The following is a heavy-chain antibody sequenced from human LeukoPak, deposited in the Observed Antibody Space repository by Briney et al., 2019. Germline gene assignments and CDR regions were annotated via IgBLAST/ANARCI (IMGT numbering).Heavy chain of an antibody. CDR3: ARVVSIRSIAAAGV. Sequence: GASVKLSCKASGYTFTSYDINWVRQATGQGLEWMGWMNPNSGNTGYAQKFQGRVTMTRNTSISTAYMELSSLRSEDTAVYYCARVVSIRSIAAAGVWGQGTTVTVSS. J-gene: IGHJ6*02. CDR1: GYTFTSYD. CDR2: MNPNSGNT. V-gene: IGHV1-8*01. D-gene: IGHD6-13*01.